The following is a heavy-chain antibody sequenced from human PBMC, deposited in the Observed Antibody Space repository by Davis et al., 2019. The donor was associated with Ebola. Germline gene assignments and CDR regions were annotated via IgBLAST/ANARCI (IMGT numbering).Heavy chain of an antibody. Sequence: PGGSLRLSCAASGFTFSSYWMSWVRQAPGKGLEWVSSISSSSSYIYYADSVKGRFTISRDNAKNSLYLQMNSLRAEDTAVYYCARDWSVVAVTSFALDYYGMDVWGQGTTVTVSS. V-gene: IGHV3-21*01. D-gene: IGHD2-21*02. J-gene: IGHJ6*02. CDR3: ARDWSVVAVTSFALDYYGMDV. CDR2: ISSSSSYI. CDR1: GFTFSSYW.